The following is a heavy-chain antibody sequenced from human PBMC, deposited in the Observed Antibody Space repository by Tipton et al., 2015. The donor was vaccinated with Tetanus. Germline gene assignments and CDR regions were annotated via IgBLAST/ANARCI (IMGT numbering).Heavy chain of an antibody. D-gene: IGHD6-6*01. CDR1: GASLRSGEYN. CDR3: AKIPPASGAARPNWFDP. J-gene: IGHJ5*02. Sequence: GLVKPSETLSLTCSVSGASLRSGEYNWSRIRQPPGKGLEWLAYISDSGLSNSNHLLKSRITISRNTSRNQFSLRLTSSTAADTAVYYCAKIPPASGAARPNWFDPWGQGTLVTVSS. CDR2: ISDSGLS. V-gene: IGHV4-61*08.